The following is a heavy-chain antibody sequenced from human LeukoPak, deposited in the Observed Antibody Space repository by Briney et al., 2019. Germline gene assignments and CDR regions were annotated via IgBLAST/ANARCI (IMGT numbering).Heavy chain of an antibody. CDR3: AKGEQWLVQGNFDY. Sequence: GGSLRLSCAASGFTFSSYAMSWVRQAPGKGLEWVSAISGSGGSTYYADSVKGRFTIPRDNSKNTLYPQMNSLRAEDTAVYYCAKGEQWLVQGNFDYWGQGTLVTVSS. CDR1: GFTFSSYA. CDR2: ISGSGGST. J-gene: IGHJ4*02. V-gene: IGHV3-23*01. D-gene: IGHD6-19*01.